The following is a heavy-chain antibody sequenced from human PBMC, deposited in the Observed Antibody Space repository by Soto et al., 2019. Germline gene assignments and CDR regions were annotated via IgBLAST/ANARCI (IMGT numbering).Heavy chain of an antibody. CDR2: VDHRGST. V-gene: IGHV4-34*02. CDR1: GESFSGYY. CDR3: ARYEYGNSLYGVDV. D-gene: IGHD1-7*01. Sequence: QVHLQQRGAGLLKPSETLSLNCVVSGESFSGYYWSWIRQTPGMGLEWIGEVDHRGSTTYNPSLMNRASISIDSYKKLFSLELTSVTAADTALYFCARYEYGNSLYGVDVWGQETRVTVSS. J-gene: IGHJ6*02.